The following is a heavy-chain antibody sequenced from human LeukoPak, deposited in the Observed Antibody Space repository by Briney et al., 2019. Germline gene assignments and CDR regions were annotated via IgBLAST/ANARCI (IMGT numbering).Heavy chain of an antibody. CDR2: MTASSVTF. CDR1: GFTFSSYS. CDR3: ARSLSGYDPLSAF. V-gene: IGHV3-48*04. J-gene: IGHJ4*02. D-gene: IGHD5-12*01. Sequence: GGSLRLSCEVSGFTFSSYSMTWDRQVPGRGLEWIAYMTASSVTFYYADSVRGRFTISRDNARNSLFLQMNSLTVEDTAVYYCARSLSGYDPLSAFWGQGTLVTVSS.